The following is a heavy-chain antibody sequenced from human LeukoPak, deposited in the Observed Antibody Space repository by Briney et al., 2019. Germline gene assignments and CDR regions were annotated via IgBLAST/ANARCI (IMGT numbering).Heavy chain of an antibody. D-gene: IGHD6-6*01. J-gene: IGHJ4*02. CDR2: INHSGST. Sequence: SETLSLTCAVYGGSFSGYYWSWIRQPPGKGLEWIGEINHSGSTNYNPSLKSRVTISVDTSKNQSSLKLSSVTAADTAVYYCARAGIAARLFDYWGQGTLVTVSS. CDR1: GGSFSGYY. CDR3: ARAGIAARLFDY. V-gene: IGHV4-34*01.